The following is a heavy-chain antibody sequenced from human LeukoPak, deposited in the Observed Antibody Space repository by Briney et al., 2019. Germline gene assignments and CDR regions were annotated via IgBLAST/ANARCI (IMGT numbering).Heavy chain of an antibody. J-gene: IGHJ4*02. Sequence: GGSLRLSCAASGFTVSSNYMSWVRQAPGKGLEWVANIKQDGSEKYYVDSVKGRFTISRDNAKNSLYLQMNSLRAEDTAVYYCARDLVTASHWGQGTLVTVSS. CDR2: IKQDGSEK. CDR1: GFTVSSNY. D-gene: IGHD2-21*02. CDR3: ARDLVTASH. V-gene: IGHV3-7*01.